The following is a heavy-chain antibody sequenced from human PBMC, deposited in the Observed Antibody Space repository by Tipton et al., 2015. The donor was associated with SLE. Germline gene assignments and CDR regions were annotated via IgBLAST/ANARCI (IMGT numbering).Heavy chain of an antibody. CDR1: GGSISSSSYY. D-gene: IGHD1-26*01. V-gene: IGHV4-39*07. J-gene: IGHJ6*03. CDR3: ARVGWELKDYYYMDV. CDR2: IYFSGGT. Sequence: TLSLTCTVSGGSISSSSYYWGWTRQPPGKGLEWIGSIYFSGGTYYNPSLKSRVTISVDTSKNQFSRKLSSVTAADTAVYYCARVGWELKDYYYMDVWGKGTTVTVSS.